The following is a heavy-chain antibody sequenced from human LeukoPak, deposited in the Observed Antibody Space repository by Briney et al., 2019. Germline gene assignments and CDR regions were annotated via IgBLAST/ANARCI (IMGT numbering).Heavy chain of an antibody. V-gene: IGHV4-34*01. Sequence: SETLSLTCAVSGGSFSAFFWRWIRQPPGKGLEWIGDVGHSGSADYNPSLKSRVTISVDTSKNQFSLKLSSVTAADTAVYYCARGGTPVFYYYMDVWGEGTTVTVSS. CDR2: VGHSGSA. CDR3: ARGGTPVFYYYMDV. CDR1: GGSFSAFF. J-gene: IGHJ6*03. D-gene: IGHD5/OR15-5a*01.